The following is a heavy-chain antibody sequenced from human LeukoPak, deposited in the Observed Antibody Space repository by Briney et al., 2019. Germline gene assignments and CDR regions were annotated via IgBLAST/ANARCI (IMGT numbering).Heavy chain of an antibody. Sequence: GGSLRLSCAASGFTFSSYAMTWVRQAPGKGLEWVSAISGSGGSTHYADSVKGRFTISRDNSKNTLYLQMNSLRAEDTAVYYCAKGGVVPAAPYFDYWGQGTLVTVSS. CDR1: GFTFSSYA. V-gene: IGHV3-23*01. D-gene: IGHD2-2*01. CDR2: ISGSGGST. CDR3: AKGGVVPAAPYFDY. J-gene: IGHJ4*02.